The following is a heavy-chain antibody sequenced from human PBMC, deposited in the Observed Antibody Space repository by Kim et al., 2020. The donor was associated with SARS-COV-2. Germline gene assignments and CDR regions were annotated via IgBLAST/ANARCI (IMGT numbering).Heavy chain of an antibody. CDR3: ARRYCSSTSCYVSDY. Sequence: QKFQGRVTITRETSASTAYMELSSLRSEDTAVYYCARRYCSSTSCYVSDYWGQGTLVTVSS. D-gene: IGHD2-2*01. J-gene: IGHJ4*02. V-gene: IGHV1-3*01.